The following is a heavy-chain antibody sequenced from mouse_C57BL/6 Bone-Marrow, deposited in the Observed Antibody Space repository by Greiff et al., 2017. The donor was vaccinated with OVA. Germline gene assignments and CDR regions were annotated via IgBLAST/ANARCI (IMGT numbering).Heavy chain of an antibody. V-gene: IGHV5-9-1*02. J-gene: IGHJ3*01. CDR1: GFTFSSYA. D-gene: IGHD4-1*01. CDR2: ISSGGDYI. Sequence: EVQRVESGEGLVKPGGSLKLTCAASGFTFSSYAMSWVRQTPEKRLEWVAYISSGGDYIYYADTVKGRFTISRDNARNTLYLQMSSLKSEDTAMYYCTRELTGTSWFAYWGQGTLVTVSA. CDR3: TRELTGTSWFAY.